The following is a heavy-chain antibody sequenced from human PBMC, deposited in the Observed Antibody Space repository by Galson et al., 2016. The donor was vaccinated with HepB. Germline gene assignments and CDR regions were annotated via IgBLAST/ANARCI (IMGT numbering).Heavy chain of an antibody. CDR1: GGTFSTSS. Sequence: SVKVSCKVSGGTFSTSSINWVRQAPGQGLEWLGQIIPVFDTAKYAERFLGRVTITADESTSTVYMKLSSLRSKDSAVYYCARGYDDSGYYYHYFQYWGQGTLVTVSS. V-gene: IGHV1-69*13. CDR2: IIPVFDTA. J-gene: IGHJ1*01. CDR3: ARGYDDSGYYYHYFQY. D-gene: IGHD3-22*01.